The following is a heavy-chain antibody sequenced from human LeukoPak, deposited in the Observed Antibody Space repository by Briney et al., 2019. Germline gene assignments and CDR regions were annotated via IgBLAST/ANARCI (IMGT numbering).Heavy chain of an antibody. Sequence: GSPRLSCAASGFTFSSHNMHWVRQAPGKGLEWVAVISYEGSNKYYADSMKGRFTIPRDNSKNSLYLQMNSLRDEDTAVYYCARKYGGYADYWGQGTLVTVSS. J-gene: IGHJ4*02. CDR2: ISYEGSNK. D-gene: IGHD5-12*01. V-gene: IGHV3-30-3*01. CDR1: GFTFSSHN. CDR3: ARKYGGYADY.